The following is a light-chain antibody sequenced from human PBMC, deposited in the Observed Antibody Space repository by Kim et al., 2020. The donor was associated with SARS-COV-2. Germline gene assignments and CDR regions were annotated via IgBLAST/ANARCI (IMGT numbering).Light chain of an antibody. CDR1: QSISSW. Sequence: DIQMTQSPSTLSASVGDRVTITCRASQSISSWLAWYQQKPGKAPNLLIYKASSLESGVPSRFSGSGSGTEFTLTISSLQPDDFATYYCQQYNSYLSTFGQGTKVEFK. J-gene: IGKJ1*01. CDR2: KAS. V-gene: IGKV1-5*03. CDR3: QQYNSYLST.